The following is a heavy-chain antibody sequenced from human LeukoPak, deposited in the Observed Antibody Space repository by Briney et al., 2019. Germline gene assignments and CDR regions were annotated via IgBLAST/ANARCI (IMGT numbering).Heavy chain of an antibody. CDR1: GYTFTSYG. Sequence: GASVKVSCKASGYTFTSYGISWVRQAPGQGLEWMGWISAYNGNTNYAQKFQGRVTMTEDTSTDTAYMELSSLRSEDTAVYYCATSYRYCSGGSCRSPEAAFDIWGQGTMVTVSS. CDR2: ISAYNGNT. V-gene: IGHV1-18*01. J-gene: IGHJ3*02. CDR3: ATSYRYCSGGSCRSPEAAFDI. D-gene: IGHD2-15*01.